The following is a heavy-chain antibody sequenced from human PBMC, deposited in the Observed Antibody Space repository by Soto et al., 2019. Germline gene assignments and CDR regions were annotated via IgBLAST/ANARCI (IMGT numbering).Heavy chain of an antibody. CDR3: AREPRSSGYLVD. CDR1: GGSFSSGNYY. V-gene: IGHV4-31*03. D-gene: IGHD3-22*01. CDR2: IYYSGST. J-gene: IGHJ4*02. Sequence: TLSLTCTVSGGSFSSGNYYWSWIRQHPGKGLEWIGYIYYSGSTYYNPSLKSRVTISLDTSKNQFSLNLSSVTAADTAVYYYAREPRSSGYLVDWGQGTLVTVSS.